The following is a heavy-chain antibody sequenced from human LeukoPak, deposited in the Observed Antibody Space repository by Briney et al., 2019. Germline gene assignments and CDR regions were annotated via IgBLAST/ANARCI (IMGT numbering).Heavy chain of an antibody. Sequence: SVKVSCKASGGTFSSYAISWVRQAPGQGLEWMGRIIPILGIANYAQKFQGRVTITADKSTSTAYMELSSLRSEDTAVYYCARGSSGYWYDSSGFWPFDYWGQGTLVTVSS. CDR3: ARGSSGYWYDSSGFWPFDY. D-gene: IGHD3-22*01. J-gene: IGHJ4*02. CDR1: GGTFSSYA. CDR2: IIPILGIA. V-gene: IGHV1-69*04.